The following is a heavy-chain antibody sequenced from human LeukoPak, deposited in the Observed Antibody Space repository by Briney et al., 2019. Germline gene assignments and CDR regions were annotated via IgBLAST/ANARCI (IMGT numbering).Heavy chain of an antibody. V-gene: IGHV4-39*01. CDR1: GGSISSSSYY. J-gene: IGHJ6*03. Sequence: SETLSLTCTDSGGSISSSSYYWGWIRQPPGKGLEWIGSIYHSGSTYYNPSLKSRVTISVDTSKNQFSLKLSSVTAADTAVFYCAGSDYYYYMDVWGKGTTVTVSS. CDR2: IYHSGST. CDR3: AGSDYYYYMDV. D-gene: IGHD3-10*01.